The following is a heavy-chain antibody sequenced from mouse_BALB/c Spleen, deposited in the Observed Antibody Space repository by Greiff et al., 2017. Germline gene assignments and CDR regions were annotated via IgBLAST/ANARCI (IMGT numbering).Heavy chain of an antibody. D-gene: IGHD2-1*01. CDR2: ISSGGSYT. CDR3: TRDGNYGGYYAMDY. CDR1: GFTFSSYT. J-gene: IGHJ4*01. V-gene: IGHV5-6-4*01. Sequence: EVQRVESGGGLVKPGGSLKLSCAASGFTFSSYTMSWVRQTPEKRLEWVATISSGGSYTYYPDSVKGRFTISRDNAKNTLYLQMSSLKSEDTAMYYCTRDGNYGGYYAMDYWGQGTSVTVSS.